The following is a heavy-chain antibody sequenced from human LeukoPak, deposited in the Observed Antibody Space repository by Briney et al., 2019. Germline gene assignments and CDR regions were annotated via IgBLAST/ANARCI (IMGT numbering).Heavy chain of an antibody. CDR3: TRERRGSYYAFES. J-gene: IGHJ4*02. D-gene: IGHD3-16*01. CDR1: GSRVSDYS. Sequence: GGSLRLSCAASGSRVSDYSISWIRPSPGKGPEWISYVMSGRGSTNYADSVKGRFTISRDNAKNSVALQLDGLRADDTAVYFCTRERRGSYYAFESWGQGTLVTVSS. V-gene: IGHV3-11*05. CDR2: VMSGRGST.